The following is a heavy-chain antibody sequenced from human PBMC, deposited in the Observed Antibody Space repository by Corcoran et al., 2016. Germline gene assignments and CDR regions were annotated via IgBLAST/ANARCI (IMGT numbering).Heavy chain of an antibody. CDR3: ARDNRIVGVPAARGAWFGP. D-gene: IGHD2-2*01. Sequence: QVQLVQSGAEVKKPGASVKVSCKASGYTFTSYGISWVRQAPGQGLEWMGWISAYNGHTNYAQKLQGRVTMTTDTSTSTAYMELRSLRSDDTAGYYCARDNRIVGVPAARGAWFGPWGQGTLVTVSS. CDR2: ISAYNGHT. V-gene: IGHV1-18*01. CDR1: GYTFTSYG. J-gene: IGHJ5*02.